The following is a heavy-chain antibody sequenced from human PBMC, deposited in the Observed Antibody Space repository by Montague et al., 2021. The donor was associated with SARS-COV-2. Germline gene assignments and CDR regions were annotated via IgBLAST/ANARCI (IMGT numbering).Heavy chain of an antibody. CDR3: ARGRTLTTFYYYYYYGMDV. Sequence: SETLSLTCAVYGGSFSGYYWSWIRQPPGKGLEWIGEINHSGSTNYNPSLKSGVTISVDTSKNQFSLKLSSVTAADTAVYYCARGRTLTTFYYYYYYGMDVWGQGTTVTVSS. D-gene: IGHD3-16*01. CDR2: INHSGST. J-gene: IGHJ6*02. CDR1: GGSFSGYY. V-gene: IGHV4-34*01.